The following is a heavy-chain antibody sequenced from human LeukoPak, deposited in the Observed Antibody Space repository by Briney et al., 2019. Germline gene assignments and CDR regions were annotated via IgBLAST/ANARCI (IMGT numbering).Heavy chain of an antibody. CDR2: IYYSGST. V-gene: IGHV4-59*01. D-gene: IGHD3-9*01. CDR3: ASGRGVLRYFDWLLQPSTDAFDI. J-gene: IGHJ3*02. Sequence: PSETLSLTCTVSGGSISSYSWSWVRQPPGKGLEWVGYIYYSGSTNYNPSLKSRVTISVDTSMNQFSLKLSSVTAADTAVYYCASGRGVLRYFDWLLQPSTDAFDIWGQGTMVTVSS. CDR1: GGSISSYS.